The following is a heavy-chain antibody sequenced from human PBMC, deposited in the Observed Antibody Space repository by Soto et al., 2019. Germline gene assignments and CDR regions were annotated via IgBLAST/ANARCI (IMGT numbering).Heavy chain of an antibody. J-gene: IGHJ4*02. Sequence: EGQLLGSGGGLVQPGGSLRLSCVASGLRFSTYWMNWVRQPPGMGLEWVPNIDPDGRVGTYVDSVKGRFTTSRDNAMNSVYLQMNSLRADDTAMYFCAGWGEHDANVWGQGILVTVSA. V-gene: IGHV3-7*03. D-gene: IGHD7-27*01. CDR2: IDPDGRVG. CDR3: AGWGEHDANV. CDR1: GLRFSTYW.